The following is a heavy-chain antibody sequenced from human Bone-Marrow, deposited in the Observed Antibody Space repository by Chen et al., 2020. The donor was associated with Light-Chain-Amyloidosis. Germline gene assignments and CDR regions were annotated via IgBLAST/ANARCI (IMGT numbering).Heavy chain of an antibody. Sequence: GGGVVQPGRSLRLSCAASGFTFRSHGMHWVRQAPGKGLEWVAVIWYDGSNQYYADSVKGRFTISRDNSMNTLYLQMNSLRVEDTAVYYCARSPYSTVAPHYYGMDLWGQGITVTVSS. D-gene: IGHD6-13*01. CDR3: ARSPYSTVAPHYYGMDL. CDR1: GFTFRSHG. CDR2: IWYDGSNQ. J-gene: IGHJ6*02. V-gene: IGHV3-33*01.